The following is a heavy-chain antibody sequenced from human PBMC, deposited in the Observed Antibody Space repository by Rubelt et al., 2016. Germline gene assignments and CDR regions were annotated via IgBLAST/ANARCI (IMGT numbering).Heavy chain of an antibody. J-gene: IGHJ6*02. Sequence: QVQLQESGPGLVKPSETLSLTRTVSGGSISSYYWSWIRQPPGKGLEWIGYIYYSGSTHYNPSPKSRVTISVAPSTSQYALNRSSVTAAGTALYYCGSPPYDSLTGYDYYYGMDVWGQGTTVTVS. D-gene: IGHD3-9*01. V-gene: IGHV4-59*08. CDR2: IYYSGST. CDR3: GSPPYDSLTGYDYYYGMDV. CDR1: GGSISSYY.